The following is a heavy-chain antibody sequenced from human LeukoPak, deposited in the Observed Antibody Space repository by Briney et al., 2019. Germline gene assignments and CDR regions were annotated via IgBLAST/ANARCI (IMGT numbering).Heavy chain of an antibody. Sequence: GGSLRLSCAASGFTFSGYGMYWVRQAPRKGLEWVAGIYGGGGVIKYADSVRGRFTISRDNSENILYLQMDSLRVEDTAIYYCAKDRVPDSGYDIDYWGQGTLVTVSS. CDR3: AKDRVPDSGYDIDY. D-gene: IGHD5-12*01. V-gene: IGHV3-23*03. CDR1: GFTFSGYG. CDR2: IYGGGGVI. J-gene: IGHJ4*02.